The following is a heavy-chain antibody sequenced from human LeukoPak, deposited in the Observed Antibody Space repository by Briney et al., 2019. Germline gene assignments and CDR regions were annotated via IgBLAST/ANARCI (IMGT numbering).Heavy chain of an antibody. CDR2: ISGSGVET. V-gene: IGHV3-23*01. CDR1: GFTFSRYG. J-gene: IGHJ4*01. Sequence: GGSLRLSCAASGFTFSRYGMSWVRQAPGMGLDWVSQISGSGVETYYADSVQGRFTISRDNSENTFYLQMNSLRAEDTAVYYCVKRSRDGYNSPLDNWGQGTLVTVSS. CDR3: VKRSRDGYNSPLDN. D-gene: IGHD5-24*01.